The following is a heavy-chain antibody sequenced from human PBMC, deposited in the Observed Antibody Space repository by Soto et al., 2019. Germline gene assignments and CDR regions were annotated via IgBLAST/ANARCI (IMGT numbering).Heavy chain of an antibody. D-gene: IGHD1-26*01. J-gene: IGHJ4*02. CDR3: AKDRGTTNFDY. Sequence: PGGSLRLSCAASGFTFSAYGMHWVRQAPGKGLEWVAHISYDGSYEYYAGSVKGRITISRDNSKNTLYLQVNSLRAEDTAVYYCAKDRGTTNFDYWGQGTPVTVSS. CDR1: GFTFSAYG. CDR2: ISYDGSYE. V-gene: IGHV3-30*18.